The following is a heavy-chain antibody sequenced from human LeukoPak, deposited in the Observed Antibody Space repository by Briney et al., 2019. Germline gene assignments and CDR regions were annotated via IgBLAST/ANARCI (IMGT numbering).Heavy chain of an antibody. CDR3: ARGGEVTIRYFDL. CDR1: GFTFSSYS. CDR2: ISSSSSII. J-gene: IGHJ2*01. V-gene: IGHV3-48*01. Sequence: GGSLRLSCAASGFTFSSYSMNWVRQAPGKGLEWISYISSSSSIIYYADSVKGRFTISRDTAKNSLYLQMNSLRAEDTAVYYCARGGEVTIRYFDLWGRGTLVTVSS. D-gene: IGHD4-17*01.